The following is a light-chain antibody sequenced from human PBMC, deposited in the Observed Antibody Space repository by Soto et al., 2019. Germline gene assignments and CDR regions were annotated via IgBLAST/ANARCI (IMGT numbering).Light chain of an antibody. CDR1: QDIYDY. V-gene: IGKV1-33*01. CDR3: QQYDNSPMFT. Sequence: DIQMTQSPSSLSASVGDSVTITCQASQDIYDYLNWYQHKPGKAPRLLIYAASNLETGVPSRFSGSGSGTDFTFTINSLQPEDIATYYCQQYDNSPMFTFGRGNKVEI. J-gene: IGKJ2*01. CDR2: AAS.